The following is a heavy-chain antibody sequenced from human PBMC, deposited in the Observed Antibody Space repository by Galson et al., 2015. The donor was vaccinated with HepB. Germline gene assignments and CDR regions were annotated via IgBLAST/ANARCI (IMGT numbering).Heavy chain of an antibody. Sequence: SLRLSCAASRFIFSTYSMHWVRQAPGKGLEWVSYISTSSSTIYYADSMKGRFTISRDNAKNSLYLQMNRLRAEDTAVYYCALLRGNDLRPLDYWGQGTLVTVSS. J-gene: IGHJ4*01. V-gene: IGHV3-48*04. CDR3: ALLRGNDLRPLDY. CDR1: RFIFSTYS. CDR2: ISTSSSTI. D-gene: IGHD5-12*01.